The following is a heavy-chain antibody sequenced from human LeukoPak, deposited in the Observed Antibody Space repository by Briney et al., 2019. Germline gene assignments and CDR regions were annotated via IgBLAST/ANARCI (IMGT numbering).Heavy chain of an antibody. CDR2: ISWNSGSI. J-gene: IGHJ4*02. CDR1: GFTFDDYA. D-gene: IGHD3-10*01. V-gene: IGHV3-9*03. Sequence: GRSLRLSCAASGFTFDDYAMHWVRQAPGKGLEWVSGISWNSGSIGYADSVKGRFTISRDSAKNSLYLQMNSLRAEDMALYYCARDLFTIVRGIMDYWGQGTLVTVSS. CDR3: ARDLFTIVRGIMDY.